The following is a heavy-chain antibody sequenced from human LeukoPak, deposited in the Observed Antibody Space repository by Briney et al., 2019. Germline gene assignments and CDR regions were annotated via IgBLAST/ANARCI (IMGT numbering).Heavy chain of an antibody. Sequence: PSETLSLTCTVSGGSFSNYYWSWIRQPPGKGLEWIGYIHYSGAAYYIPSLKSRVTISVDTSKNQFSLKLRSVTAADTAVYYCARSSATYHEGFDYWGQGTLVTVSS. CDR1: GGSFSNYY. V-gene: IGHV4-59*12. CDR2: IHYSGAA. D-gene: IGHD3-3*01. J-gene: IGHJ4*02. CDR3: ARSSATYHEGFDY.